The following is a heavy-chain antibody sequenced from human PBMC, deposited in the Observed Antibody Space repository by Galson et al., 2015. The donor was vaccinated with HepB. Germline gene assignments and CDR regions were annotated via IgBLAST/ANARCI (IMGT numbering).Heavy chain of an antibody. CDR1: GFTFSRYW. D-gene: IGHD2-2*01. CDR3: ARDSSPYCDSSTCYDALDI. J-gene: IGHJ3*02. CDR2: INEDGSVQ. V-gene: IGHV3-7*01. Sequence: SLRLSCAASGFTFSRYWMTWVRQAPGKGLEWVANINEDGSVQHYVDSVKGRFTISRDNAKKSLLLQMNSLRAEDTAVYYCARDSSPYCDSSTCYDALDIWGQGTMVTVSS.